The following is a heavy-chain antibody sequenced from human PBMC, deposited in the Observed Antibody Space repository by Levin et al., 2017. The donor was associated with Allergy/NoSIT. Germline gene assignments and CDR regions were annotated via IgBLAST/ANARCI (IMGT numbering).Heavy chain of an antibody. J-gene: IGHJ4*02. CDR2: LYYSGST. CDR3: AAESIVGAALDY. Sequence: PSETLSLTFTVSGGSISSYYWSWIRQPPGKGLEWIGYLYYSGSTNYNPSLKSRVTISLDTSKNQFSLKLSSVTAADTAVYYCAAESIVGAALDYWGQGTLVTVSS. D-gene: IGHD1-26*01. CDR1: GGSISSYY. V-gene: IGHV4-59*01.